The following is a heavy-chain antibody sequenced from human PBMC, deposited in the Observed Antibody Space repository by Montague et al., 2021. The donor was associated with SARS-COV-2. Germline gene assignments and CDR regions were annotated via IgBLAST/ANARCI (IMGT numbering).Heavy chain of an antibody. J-gene: IGHJ6*02. CDR2: NYYSGST. CDR1: GGSISSSSYY. V-gene: IGHV4-39*07. CDR3: ARVGRQQLVRLSGMDV. D-gene: IGHD6-13*01. Sequence: SETLSLTCTVSGGSISSSSYYWGWLRQPPGQGLEWIGSNYYSGSTYYNLSLKSRVTISVDTSKNYFSLKLSSVTAADTAVYYCARVGRQQLVRLSGMDVWGQGTTVTVS.